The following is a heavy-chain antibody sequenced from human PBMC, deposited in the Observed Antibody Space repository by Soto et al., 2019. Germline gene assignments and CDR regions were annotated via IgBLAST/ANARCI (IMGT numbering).Heavy chain of an antibody. CDR1: RFTFSSYA. V-gene: IGHV3-23*01. Sequence: GRSLRLSCASSRFTFSSYAMSWVRQAPAKRLEWVSAIGGSGGSTYYADSVKGRFTISRDNSKNTLYLQMNSLRAEDTAVYYCAKGSETVYSYYYYGMDVWGQGTTVTVSS. CDR3: AKGSETVYSYYYYGMDV. CDR2: IGGSGGST. J-gene: IGHJ6*02. D-gene: IGHD6-25*01.